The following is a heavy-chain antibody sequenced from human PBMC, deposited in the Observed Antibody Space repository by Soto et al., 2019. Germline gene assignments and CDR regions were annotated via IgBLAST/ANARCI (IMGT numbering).Heavy chain of an antibody. Sequence: QLQLQESGPGLVKPSETLSLTCTVSGGSISSSSYCWGWIRQPPGKGLEWIGSSYYSGSTSYIHSPKSLVTISVDTSNSRLSLKRSSVTAADTDVYYCARRLILGNNWFDPWGQGTLVTVSS. CDR2: SYYSGST. D-gene: IGHD7-27*01. CDR1: GGSISSSSYC. V-gene: IGHV4-39*01. J-gene: IGHJ5*02. CDR3: ARRLILGNNWFDP.